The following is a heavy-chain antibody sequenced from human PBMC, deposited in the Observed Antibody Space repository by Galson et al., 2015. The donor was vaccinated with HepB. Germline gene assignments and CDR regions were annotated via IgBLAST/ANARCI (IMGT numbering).Heavy chain of an antibody. D-gene: IGHD3-3*01. J-gene: IGHJ5*02. V-gene: IGHV3-30*04. CDR3: TTGKPPITLASITGDFGS. CDR1: GFTFSSYA. Sequence: SLRLSCAASGFTFSSYAMSWVRQAPGKGLEWVASISYDGSEKYYADSVKGRFTVSRDNSKKTLYLEMNSVRPDDTALYYCTTGKPPITLASITGDFGSWGQGILVTVSS. CDR2: ISYDGSEK.